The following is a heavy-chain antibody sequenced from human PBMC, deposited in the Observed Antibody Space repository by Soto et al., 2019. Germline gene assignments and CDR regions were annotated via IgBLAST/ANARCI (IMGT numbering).Heavy chain of an antibody. D-gene: IGHD2-2*03. J-gene: IGHJ6*04. V-gene: IGHV3-53*04. CDR3: ARELDRMDV. CDR2: IYSGGST. Sequence: TNWVRQAPGKGLEWVSVIYSGGSTYYADSVKGRFTISRHNSKNTLYLQMNSLRAEDTAVYYCARELDRMDVWGKGTTVTVSS.